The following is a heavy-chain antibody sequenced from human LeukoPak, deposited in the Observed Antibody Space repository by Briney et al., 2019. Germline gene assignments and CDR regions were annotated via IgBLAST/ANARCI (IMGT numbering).Heavy chain of an antibody. Sequence: SETLSLTCTVSGGSISSGDYYWSWIRQPPGKGLEWIGYIYYSGSTYYNPSLKSRVTISVDTSKNQFSLKLSSVTAADTAVYYCARVVVRLGELSFDYWGQGTLVTVSS. CDR1: GGSISSGDYY. V-gene: IGHV4-30-4*01. J-gene: IGHJ4*02. D-gene: IGHD3-16*02. CDR2: IYYSGST. CDR3: ARVVVRLGELSFDY.